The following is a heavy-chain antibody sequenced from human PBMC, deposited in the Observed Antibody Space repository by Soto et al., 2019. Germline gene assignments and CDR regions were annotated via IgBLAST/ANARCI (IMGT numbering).Heavy chain of an antibody. CDR1: GFTFSSYS. Sequence: PGGSLRLSCAVSGFTFSSYSMNWVRQAPGKGLEWVSSISSSSSFIYYADSVKGRFTISRDNTNNSLYLQVDSLRAEDTAVYYCATGGPGGYIYRLDYWGQGALVTVSS. CDR3: ATGGPGGYIYRLDY. J-gene: IGHJ4*02. D-gene: IGHD5-12*01. V-gene: IGHV3-21*04. CDR2: ISSSSSFI.